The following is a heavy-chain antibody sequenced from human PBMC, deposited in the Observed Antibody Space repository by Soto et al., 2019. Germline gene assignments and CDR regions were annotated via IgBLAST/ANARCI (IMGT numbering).Heavy chain of an antibody. J-gene: IGHJ5*02. Sequence: ASVKVSCXASGYTFTSYGLSWVRQAPGQGLEWMGRISAYNYNTNYAQKLQGRVTMTTDTSTSTAYMELRSLRSDDTAVYYCARVVGALGHWFDPWGQGTLVTVSS. V-gene: IGHV1-18*01. D-gene: IGHD1-26*01. CDR3: ARVVGALGHWFDP. CDR2: ISAYNYNT. CDR1: GYTFTSYG.